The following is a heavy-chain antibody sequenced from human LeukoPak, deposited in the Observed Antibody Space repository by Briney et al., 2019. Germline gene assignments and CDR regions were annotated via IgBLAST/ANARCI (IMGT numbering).Heavy chain of an antibody. V-gene: IGHV3-23*01. CDR1: GFTFSSYA. CDR3: AKVLAGLGSFDY. J-gene: IGHJ4*02. CDR2: ISGSGGST. D-gene: IGHD7-27*01. Sequence: GGSLRLSCAASGFTFSSYAMSWVRQAPGKGLEWVSAISGSGGSTYYADSVKGRFTISRDNSKNTLYLQMSSLRAEDTAVYYCAKVLAGLGSFDYWGQGTLVTVSS.